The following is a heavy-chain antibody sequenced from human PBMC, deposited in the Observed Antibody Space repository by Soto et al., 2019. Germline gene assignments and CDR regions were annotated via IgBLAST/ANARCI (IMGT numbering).Heavy chain of an antibody. CDR3: ARGYTSGWYMNN. CDR2: IYPGGGST. CDR1: GYTFTSYY. Sequence: QVQLVQSGAEVKKPGASVKVSRKASGYTFTSYYIHWVRQAPGQGLEWMGIIYPGGGSTSYAQKFQGRVTMTRDTSTSTVYMEVSSLRSEDTAVYYCARGYTSGWYMNNWGQGTRVSVSS. J-gene: IGHJ4*02. V-gene: IGHV1-46*01. D-gene: IGHD6-19*01.